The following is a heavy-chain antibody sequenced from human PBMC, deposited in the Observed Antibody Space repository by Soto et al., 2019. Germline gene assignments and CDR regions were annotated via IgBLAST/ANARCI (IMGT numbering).Heavy chain of an antibody. J-gene: IGHJ4*02. Sequence: QVQLQQWGAGLLKPSETLSLTCAVYGGSFSGYYWSWIRQPPGKGLEWIGEINHSGSTNYNPSLKTRFTXXVDTSKNQFSLKLSSVTAADTAVYYCAVVSWSRDYWGQGTLVTVSS. D-gene: IGHD6-13*01. CDR2: INHSGST. V-gene: IGHV4-34*01. CDR3: AVVSWSRDY. CDR1: GGSFSGYY.